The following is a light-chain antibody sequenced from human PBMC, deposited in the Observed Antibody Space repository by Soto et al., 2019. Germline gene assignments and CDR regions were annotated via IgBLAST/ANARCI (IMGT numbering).Light chain of an antibody. Sequence: QSALTQPASVSGSPGQSITISCTGTSSDVGGYNYVSWYQQHPGKAPKLMIYDVSNRPSGVSNRFSGSKSGNTASLTISGLQAEDEAAYYCCSYTSSSPLYVFGTGTKLTVL. J-gene: IGLJ1*01. CDR2: DVS. CDR3: CSYTSSSPLYV. CDR1: SSDVGGYNY. V-gene: IGLV2-14*01.